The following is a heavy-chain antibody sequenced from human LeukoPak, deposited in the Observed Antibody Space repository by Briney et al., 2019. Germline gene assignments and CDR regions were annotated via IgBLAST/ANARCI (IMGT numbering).Heavy chain of an antibody. CDR1: GFTFSSYG. CDR3: ARGRSGSLSAFDI. Sequence: GGSLRLSCAASGFTFSSYGMHWVRQAPGKGLEWVAVISYDGSNKYYADSVKGRFTISRDNSKNTLYLQMNSLRAEDTAVYYCARGRSGSLSAFDIWGQGTMVTVSS. CDR2: ISYDGSNK. J-gene: IGHJ3*02. V-gene: IGHV3-30*03. D-gene: IGHD1-26*01.